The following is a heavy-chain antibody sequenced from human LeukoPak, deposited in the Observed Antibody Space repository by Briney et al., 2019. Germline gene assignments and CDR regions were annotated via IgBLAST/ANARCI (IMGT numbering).Heavy chain of an antibody. J-gene: IGHJ4*02. V-gene: IGHV3-7*01. D-gene: IGHD5-18*01. Sequence: GGSLRLSCAASGLTFSSYWMSWVRQAPGKGLESVGNIKQDGSEKYYVDSVKGRFTISRDNAKNSLYLQMNSLRAEDTAVYYCARDVLGRTASLDYWGQGTLVTVSS. CDR2: IKQDGSEK. CDR1: GLTFSSYW. CDR3: ARDVLGRTASLDY.